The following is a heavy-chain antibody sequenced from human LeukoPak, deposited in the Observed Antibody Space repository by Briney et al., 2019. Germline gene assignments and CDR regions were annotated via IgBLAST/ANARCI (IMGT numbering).Heavy chain of an antibody. D-gene: IGHD2-2*01. V-gene: IGHV3-48*04. CDR3: AREGSDQRGWFDP. Sequence: PGGSLRLSCAASGFTFSSYSMNWVRQAPGKGLEWVSYISSSSSTIYYADSVKGRFTISRDNAKNSLYLQMNSLRAEDTAVYYCAREGSDQRGWFDPWGQGTLVTVSS. CDR2: ISSSSSTI. J-gene: IGHJ5*02. CDR1: GFTFSSYS.